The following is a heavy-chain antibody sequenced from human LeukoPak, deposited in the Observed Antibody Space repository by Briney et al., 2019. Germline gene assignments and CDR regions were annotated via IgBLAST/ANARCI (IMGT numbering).Heavy chain of an antibody. J-gene: IGHJ3*02. Sequence: ASVKVSCKASGGTFSSYAISWVRQAPGHGLEWMGGIIPIFGTANSAQKFQGRVTITTDESTSTAYMELSSLRSEDTAVYYCARVGVVRGVSDAFDIWGQGTMVTVSS. CDR3: ARVGVVRGVSDAFDI. CDR2: IIPIFGTA. CDR1: GGTFSSYA. V-gene: IGHV1-69*05. D-gene: IGHD3-10*01.